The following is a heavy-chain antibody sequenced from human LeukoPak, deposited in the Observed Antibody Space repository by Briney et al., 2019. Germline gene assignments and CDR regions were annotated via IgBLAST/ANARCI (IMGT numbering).Heavy chain of an antibody. J-gene: IGHJ6*02. CDR1: GFTFSSYS. CDR2: ISSSSSTI. Sequence: GGSLRLSCAASGFTFSSYSMNWVRQAPGKGLEWVSYISSSSSTIYYADSVKGRFTISRDNAKNSLYLQMNSLRAEDTAVYYCARASAPLGLKAARISPVYYGMDVWGQGTTVTVSS. CDR3: ARASAPLGLKAARISPVYYGMDV. D-gene: IGHD6-6*01. V-gene: IGHV3-48*04.